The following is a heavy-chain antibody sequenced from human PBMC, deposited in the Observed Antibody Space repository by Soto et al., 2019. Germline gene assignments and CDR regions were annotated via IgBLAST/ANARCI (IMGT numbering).Heavy chain of an antibody. CDR3: ARGLLVWFVELSRRGGYYYYMDV. CDR2: INDSGST. CDR1: GGSFSGYY. V-gene: IGHV4-34*01. D-gene: IGHD3-10*01. Sequence: QVQLQQWGAGLLKPSETLSLTCAVYGGSFSGYYWSWIRQTPGKGLDWIGEINDSGSTNHNPALKSRVTRVVDTPKNLFSLKMSSVTAADTAVYHFARGLLVWFVELSRRGGYYYYMDVWGKGTTVTVSS. J-gene: IGHJ6*03.